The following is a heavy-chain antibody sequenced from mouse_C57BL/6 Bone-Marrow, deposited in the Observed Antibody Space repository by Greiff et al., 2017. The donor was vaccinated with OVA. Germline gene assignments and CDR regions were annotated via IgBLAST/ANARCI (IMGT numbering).Heavy chain of an antibody. CDR1: GYTFTSYT. CDR3: ARSASTVVATKYFDV. J-gene: IGHJ1*03. V-gene: IGHV1-4*01. D-gene: IGHD1-1*01. CDR2: INPSSGYT. Sequence: QVQLQQSGAELARPGASVKMSCKASGYTFTSYTMHWVKQRPGQGLEWIGYINPSSGYTKYNQKFKDKATLTADKSSCTAYMQLSSLTSEDSAVYYCARSASTVVATKYFDVWGTGTTVTVSS.